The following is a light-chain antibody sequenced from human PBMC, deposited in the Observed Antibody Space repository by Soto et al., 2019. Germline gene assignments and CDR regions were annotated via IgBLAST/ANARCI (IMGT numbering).Light chain of an antibody. CDR3: EQFGSSVPHT. V-gene: IGKV3-20*01. J-gene: IGKJ2*01. CDR1: KVIGSRY. CDR2: GAS. Sequence: EIVMTQSPGTLSLSPGERATISCRARKVIGSRYLAWYHQKSGQAPRLLSYGASSRATGIPDRVSGSGSGTDFTLTISRLEPEDFGVYYCEQFGSSVPHTFGHGTKLEIK.